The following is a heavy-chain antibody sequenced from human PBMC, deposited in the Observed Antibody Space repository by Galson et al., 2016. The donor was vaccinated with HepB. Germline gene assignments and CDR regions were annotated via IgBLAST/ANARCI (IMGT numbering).Heavy chain of an antibody. CDR3: AREAFCGGDCFLGVSYFDY. CDR1: GYTFTSYN. J-gene: IGHJ4*02. V-gene: IGHV1-46*01. Sequence: SVKVSCKASGYTFTSYNMHWVRQAPGQGLEWMGIINSKGGSTTFAQKFQGRLTMTRDTSTSTVYMELSSLRSEDTAVYYCAREAFCGGDCFLGVSYFDYWGLGTQVTVSS. D-gene: IGHD2-21*02. CDR2: INSKGGST.